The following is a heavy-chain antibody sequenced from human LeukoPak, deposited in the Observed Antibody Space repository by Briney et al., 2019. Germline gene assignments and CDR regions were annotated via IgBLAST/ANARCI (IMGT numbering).Heavy chain of an antibody. Sequence: GGSLRLSCAASGFTFSIYAMSWVRQAPGKGLEWVSAISGSGGSTYYADSVKGRLTISRDNSKNTLYLQMNSLRAEDTAVYYCAKSSWQRRDYYYGMDVWGQGTTVTVSS. CDR3: AKSSWQRRDYYYGMDV. V-gene: IGHV3-23*01. CDR1: GFTFSIYA. J-gene: IGHJ6*02. D-gene: IGHD6-13*01. CDR2: ISGSGGST.